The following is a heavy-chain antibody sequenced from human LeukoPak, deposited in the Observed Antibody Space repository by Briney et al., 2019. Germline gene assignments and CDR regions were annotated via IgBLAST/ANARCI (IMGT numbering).Heavy chain of an antibody. J-gene: IGHJ3*01. D-gene: IGHD5-12*01. CDR1: GFTFNNAW. CDR3: TTALPVTTTDAFDF. Sequence: GGSLRLSCAASGFTFNNAWMSWVRQAPGKGLEWVGRIKRKTDGGTTDYPAPVKGRFTISRDDSKNTLYLQMNSLRTEDTAVYYCTTALPVTTTDAFDFWGQGTMVTVSS. CDR2: IKRKTDGGTT. V-gene: IGHV3-15*01.